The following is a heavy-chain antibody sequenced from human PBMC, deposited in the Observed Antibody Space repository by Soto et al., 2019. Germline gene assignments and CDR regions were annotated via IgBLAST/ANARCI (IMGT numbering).Heavy chain of an antibody. Sequence: GGSLRLSCAASGFTFRTYAMSWVRQAPGKGLEWVAAISANAYNTYYADSVKGRFTIYRDNSMNALYLQMSSLRIEDTAVYYCAHPRGYGVFDAYDIWGQGTMVTVSS. CDR1: GFTFRTYA. D-gene: IGHD4-17*01. CDR3: AHPRGYGVFDAYDI. CDR2: ISANAYNT. J-gene: IGHJ3*02. V-gene: IGHV3-23*01.